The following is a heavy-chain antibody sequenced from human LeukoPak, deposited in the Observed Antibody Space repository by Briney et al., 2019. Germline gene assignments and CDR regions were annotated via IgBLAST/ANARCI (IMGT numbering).Heavy chain of an antibody. V-gene: IGHV3-48*04. CDR2: ISSGGTTI. D-gene: IGHD2-2*01. J-gene: IGHJ6*03. CDR1: GFTFSVYG. CDR3: VRDFEVPAAAPDYYYFYYMDV. Sequence: GSLRLSCAVSGFTFSVYGMNWVRQAPGKGLEWLSHISSGGTTIYYADSVKGRFTVSRDNVENSLFLRMNSLRVDDTAVYYCVRDFEVPAAAPDYYYFYYMDVWGTGTTVTVSS.